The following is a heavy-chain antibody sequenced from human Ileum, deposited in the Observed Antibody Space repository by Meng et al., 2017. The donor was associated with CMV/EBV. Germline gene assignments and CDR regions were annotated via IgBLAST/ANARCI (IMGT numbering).Heavy chain of an antibody. CDR1: GFTFSSYW. D-gene: IGHD3-16*01. Sequence: GESLKISCAASGFTFSSYWMNWVRQVPGKGLVWVSGINGDGSTTSYVDSVQGRFTISRDNAKNTLFLQMNSLKDDDTAVYYCVKDWGSEYEGSGHWHFDSWGQGVLVTVSS. J-gene: IGHJ4*02. CDR2: INGDGSTT. V-gene: IGHV3-74*01. CDR3: VKDWGSEYEGSGHWHFDS.